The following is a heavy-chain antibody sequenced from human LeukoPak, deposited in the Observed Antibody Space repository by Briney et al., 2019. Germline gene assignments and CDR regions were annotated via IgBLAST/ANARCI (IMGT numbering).Heavy chain of an antibody. V-gene: IGHV3-7*03. J-gene: IGHJ4*02. CDR1: GFMFSSNW. CDR2: IKEDGTET. CDR3: AKEGRSLQTY. Sequence: GGSLRLSCAASGFMFSSNWMSWVRLAPGKGLEWVANIKEDGTETYYVDSVKGRFTISRDNAKNSLYLQMNSLRVEDTAVYYCAKEGRSLQTYWGQGTLITVSS. D-gene: IGHD5-24*01.